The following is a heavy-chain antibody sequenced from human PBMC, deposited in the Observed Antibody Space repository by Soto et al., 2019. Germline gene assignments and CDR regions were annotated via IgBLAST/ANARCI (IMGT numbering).Heavy chain of an antibody. V-gene: IGHV1-46*01. CDR2: INPSGGST. Sequence: QVQLVQSGAEVKKPGASVKVSCTASGYTFTSYYMPWVRQAPGQGLEWMGIINPSGGSTSYAQKFQGRVTMTRETSTSTGYMELRRLRSEYTAVYYCARAGEPDYYDSSGYYGYWGQGPLVTVSS. CDR1: GYTFTSYY. CDR3: ARAGEPDYYDSSGYYGY. D-gene: IGHD3-22*01. J-gene: IGHJ4*02.